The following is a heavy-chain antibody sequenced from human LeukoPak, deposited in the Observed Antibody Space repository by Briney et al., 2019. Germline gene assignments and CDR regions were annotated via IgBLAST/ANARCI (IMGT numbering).Heavy chain of an antibody. J-gene: IGHJ4*02. CDR2: IWSEGRRI. D-gene: IGHD2-15*01. CDR3: AKDLSVVVVALDY. V-gene: IGHV3-30*02. Sequence: PGGSLRLSCVASGFSFSSYAMNWVRQAPGKGPEWVAAIWSEGRRIYFADSVKGRFTISRDNSKNTLYLQMNSLRAEDTAVYYCAKDLSVVVVALDYWGQGTLVTVSS. CDR1: GFSFSSYA.